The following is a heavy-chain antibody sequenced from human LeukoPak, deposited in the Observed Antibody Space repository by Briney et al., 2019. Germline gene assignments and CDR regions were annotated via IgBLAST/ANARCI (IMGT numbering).Heavy chain of an antibody. CDR1: GFTFSSYS. V-gene: IGHV3-21*01. J-gene: IGHJ3*02. D-gene: IGHD3-3*01. CDR3: ARDQGITIFGVPTAHAFDI. Sequence: GGSLRLSCAASGFTFSSYSMNWVRQAPGKGLEWVSSISSSSSYIYYADSVKGRFTISRDNAKNSLYLQMNSLRAEDTAVYYCARDQGITIFGVPTAHAFDIWGQGTMVTVSS. CDR2: ISSSSSYI.